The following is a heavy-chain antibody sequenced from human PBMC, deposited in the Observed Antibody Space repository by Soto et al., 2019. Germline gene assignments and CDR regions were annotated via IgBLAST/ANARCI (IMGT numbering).Heavy chain of an antibody. CDR2: IIPIFGTA. D-gene: IGHD2-21*02. V-gene: IGHV1-69*01. J-gene: IGHJ6*02. CDR3: ARQHIVVVTATAGYYYYGMDV. Sequence: QVQLVQSGAEVKKPGSSVKVSCKASGGTFSSYAISWVRQAPGQGLEWMGGIIPIFGTANYAQKFQGRVTITADEATSTAYMEQSSLRSEDTAVYYCARQHIVVVTATAGYYYYGMDVWGQGTTVTVSS. CDR1: GGTFSSYA.